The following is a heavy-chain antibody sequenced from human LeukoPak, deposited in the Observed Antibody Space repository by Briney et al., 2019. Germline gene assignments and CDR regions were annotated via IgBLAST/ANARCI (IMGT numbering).Heavy chain of an antibody. D-gene: IGHD1-26*01. J-gene: IGHJ3*02. V-gene: IGHV4-59*08. CDR2: IYYSGST. CDR1: GGSISSYY. Sequence: PSETLSLTCTVSGGSISSYYWSWLRQPPGKGLEWIGYIYYSGSTNYNPSLKSRVTISVDTSKNQFSLKLSSVTAVDTAVYYCARWLIVGATYAFDIWGQGTMVTVSS. CDR3: ARWLIVGATYAFDI.